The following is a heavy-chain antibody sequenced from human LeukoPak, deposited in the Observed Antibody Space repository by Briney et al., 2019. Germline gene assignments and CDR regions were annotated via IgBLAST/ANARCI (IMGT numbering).Heavy chain of an antibody. V-gene: IGHV1-69*05. J-gene: IGHJ5*02. CDR3: ARETTSRSDFWSRRFDP. CDR1: GGTFSSYA. Sequence: SVKVSCKASGGTFSSYAISWVRQAPGQGLEWMGRIIPIFGTANYAQTYQVRVTSTTAASTSTSYLQLSSLTSEYTAVYYRARETTSRSDFWSRRFDPWGQGTLVTVSS. D-gene: IGHD3-3*01. CDR2: IIPIFGTA.